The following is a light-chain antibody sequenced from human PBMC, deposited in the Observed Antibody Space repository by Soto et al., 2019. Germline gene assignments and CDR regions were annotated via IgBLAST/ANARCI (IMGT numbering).Light chain of an antibody. V-gene: IGKV3-20*01. CDR3: QQYGNAPFT. J-gene: IGKJ3*01. CDR1: QSVFGSS. CDR2: GAS. Sequence: EIGWNQPPGPLSSPPGEKATPTCRASQSVFGSSLAWFQQKPGQAPRLLIYGASSRATGIPDRFSGSGSGTDFTLTISRLEPEDFAVYYCQQYGNAPFTFGPGTKVDIK.